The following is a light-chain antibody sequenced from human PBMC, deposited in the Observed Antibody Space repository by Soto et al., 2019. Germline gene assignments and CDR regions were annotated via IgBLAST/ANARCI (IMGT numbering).Light chain of an antibody. CDR1: QDISDW. CDR2: AAT. V-gene: IGKV1-12*01. Sequence: DIQMTQSPSSVSASVGDRVTITCRASQDISDWLAWHQQKPGKAPKLLIYAATTLHSGVPSRFSGSGSGTDFTLTISSLQAEDFATYYCQQGHTFPLTFGGGTKVEIK. J-gene: IGKJ4*01. CDR3: QQGHTFPLT.